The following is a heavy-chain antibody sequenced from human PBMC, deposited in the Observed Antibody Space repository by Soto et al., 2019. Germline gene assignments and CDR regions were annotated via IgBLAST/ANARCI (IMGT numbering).Heavy chain of an antibody. CDR2: IYYSGST. Sequence: TQSLTSTFSGFTIRSGGYYWSWIRQHPGKGLEWIGYIYYSGSTYYNPSLKSRVTISVDTSKNQFSLKLSSVTAADTAVYYCARAVGVVPAAAPDYWGQGTLVTVSS. CDR1: GFTIRSGGYY. D-gene: IGHD2-2*01. V-gene: IGHV4-31*03. J-gene: IGHJ4*02. CDR3: ARAVGVVPAAAPDY.